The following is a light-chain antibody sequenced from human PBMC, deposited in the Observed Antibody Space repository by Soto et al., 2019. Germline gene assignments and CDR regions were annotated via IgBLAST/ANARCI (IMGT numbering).Light chain of an antibody. Sequence: QTVVTQPPSASGTPGQRVTISCSGGRSNIGRNTVNWYHNLPGTAPKLLIYSNSQRPSGVPDRFSGSKSGTSASLTISGLQAEDEADYYCSSYTSSSTWVFGGGTKLTVL. V-gene: IGLV1-44*01. CDR3: SSYTSSSTWV. CDR2: SNS. CDR1: RSNIGRNT. J-gene: IGLJ3*02.